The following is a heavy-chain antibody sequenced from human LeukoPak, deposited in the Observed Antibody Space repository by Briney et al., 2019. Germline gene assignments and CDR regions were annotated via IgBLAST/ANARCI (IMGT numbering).Heavy chain of an antibody. CDR2: TSSSSSYI. D-gene: IGHD2-21*02. J-gene: IGHJ6*03. CDR3: ARDDDSRYYYYYMDV. Sequence: GVSLRLSCAASGFTFSSYSMNWVPPAPGKGLEWVSYTSSSSSYIYYADSAKGRFTISRDNAKNSLYLQMNSLRAEDTAVYYCARDDDSRYYYYYMDVWGKGTTVTVSS. CDR1: GFTFSSYS. V-gene: IGHV3-21*01.